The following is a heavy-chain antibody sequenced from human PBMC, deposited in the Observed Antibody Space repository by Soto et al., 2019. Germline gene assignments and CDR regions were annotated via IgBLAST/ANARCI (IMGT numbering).Heavy chain of an antibody. Sequence: GASVKVSFKASGGTFSTYALNWVREAPEQGLVWMGGIIPIFGTANYAQKFQGRVTITADEATTTTYMDLSSLTSDDTAVYYCARDRLEGGYDYYFDSWGQGTLVTVYS. J-gene: IGHJ4*02. V-gene: IGHV1-69*13. D-gene: IGHD5-12*01. CDR1: GGTFSTYA. CDR3: ARDRLEGGYDYYFDS. CDR2: IIPIFGTA.